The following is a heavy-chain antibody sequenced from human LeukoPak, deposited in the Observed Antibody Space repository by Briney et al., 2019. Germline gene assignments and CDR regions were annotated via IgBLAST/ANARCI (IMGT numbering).Heavy chain of an antibody. CDR2: IYSGGST. V-gene: IGHV3-53*01. CDR3: ARDHGLDY. CDR1: GGSITSSSYY. J-gene: IGHJ4*02. Sequence: ETLSLTCTVSGGSITSSSYYWGWIRQPPGKGLEWVSAIYSGGSTYYADSVKGRFTISRDNSKNTLYLQMNSLRAEDTAVYYCARDHGLDYWGQGTLVTVSS.